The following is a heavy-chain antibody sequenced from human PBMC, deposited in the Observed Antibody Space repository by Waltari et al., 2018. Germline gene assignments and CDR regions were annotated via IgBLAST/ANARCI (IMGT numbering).Heavy chain of an antibody. D-gene: IGHD3-3*01. CDR1: GFQFRLNW. CDR2: INSDGSSR. Sequence: DVEVVQSGGGLVQPGWSLRLSCAAPGFQFRLNWMHWVRQVQGKGLVWVARINSDGSSRSYTDSVKGRFTISRDNSKNTVYLQMDALRVEDTAVYYCAKDVAMGKSGFALDYWGQGALVTVSS. CDR3: AKDVAMGKSGFALDY. J-gene: IGHJ4*02. V-gene: IGHV3-74*01.